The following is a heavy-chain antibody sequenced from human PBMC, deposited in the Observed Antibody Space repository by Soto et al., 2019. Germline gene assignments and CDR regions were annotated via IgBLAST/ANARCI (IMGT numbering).Heavy chain of an antibody. CDR3: ARGKTTVTDDAFDI. D-gene: IGHD4-17*01. V-gene: IGHV4-59*08. J-gene: IGHJ3*02. CDR1: GGSISSYY. CDR2: IYCSGST. Sequence: SETLSLTCTVSGGSISSYYWSWIRQPPGKGLEWIGYIYCSGSTNYNPSLKSRVTISVDTSKNQFSLKLSSVTAADTAVYYCARGKTTVTDDAFDIWGQGTMVTVSS.